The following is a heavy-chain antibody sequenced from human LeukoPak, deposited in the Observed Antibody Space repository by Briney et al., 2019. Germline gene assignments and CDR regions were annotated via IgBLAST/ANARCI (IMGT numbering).Heavy chain of an antibody. J-gene: IGHJ4*02. V-gene: IGHV3-9*01. CDR3: ARDERLLSFLK. D-gene: IGHD3-3*01. CDR1: GFTFDDYA. Sequence: GGSLRLSCAASGFTFDDYAMHWVRQAPGKGLEWVSGISWNSGRIGYADSVKGRFTISRDNSKNTLYLQMNSLRAEDTAIYYCARDERLLSFLKWGQGTLVTVSS. CDR2: ISWNSGRI.